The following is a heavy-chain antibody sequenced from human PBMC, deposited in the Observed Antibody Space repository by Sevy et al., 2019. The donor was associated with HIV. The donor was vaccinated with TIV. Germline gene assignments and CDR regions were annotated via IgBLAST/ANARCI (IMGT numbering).Heavy chain of an antibody. CDR2: ISNGGERT. Sequence: GGSLRLSCEASGFTFNTYAMNWVRQAPGKGLEWVSGISNGGERTDYTDSVKGRVTISRDNFKNTLFLQLNGLRADDTAVYYCAKSLYDSTGYYPVLDYWGQGTPVTVSS. CDR1: GFTFNTYA. D-gene: IGHD3-22*01. J-gene: IGHJ4*02. CDR3: AKSLYDSTGYYPVLDY. V-gene: IGHV3-23*01.